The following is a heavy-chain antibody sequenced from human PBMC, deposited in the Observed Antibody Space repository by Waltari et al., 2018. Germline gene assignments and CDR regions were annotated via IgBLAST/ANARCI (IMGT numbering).Heavy chain of an antibody. Sequence: QVLLQESGPGLVKPSETLSLTCTVSGGSINAYYWSWIRQSPGRGLEWIGYIYDSGSTKYHSSLESRVTISADTSKNQFSLNLRSVTAADTAVYYCARRNYDESGGYYFDYWGQGILVTVSS. J-gene: IGHJ4*02. CDR3: ARRNYDESGGYYFDY. CDR2: IYDSGST. V-gene: IGHV4-59*08. D-gene: IGHD3-22*01. CDR1: GGSINAYY.